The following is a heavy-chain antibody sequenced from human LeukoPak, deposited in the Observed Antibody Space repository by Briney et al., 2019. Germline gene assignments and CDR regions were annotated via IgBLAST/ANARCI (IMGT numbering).Heavy chain of an antibody. CDR3: ARAPNQPEWELGDYYYYYMDV. V-gene: IGHV1-69*05. J-gene: IGHJ6*03. D-gene: IGHD1-26*01. CDR1: GGSFSTSG. Sequence: SVKVSCKASGGSFSTSGFSWVRQAPGQGLEWMGGIIPIFGTANYAQKFQGRVTITTDESTSTAYMELSSLRSEDTAVYYCARAPNQPEWELGDYYYYYMDVWGKGTTVTVSS. CDR2: IIPIFGTA.